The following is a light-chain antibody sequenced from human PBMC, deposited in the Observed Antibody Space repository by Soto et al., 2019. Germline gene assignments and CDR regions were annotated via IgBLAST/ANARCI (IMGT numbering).Light chain of an antibody. J-gene: IGKJ1*01. Sequence: EIVMTQSPVTLSLSPGERATLSCRASQSVSSRLAWYQQKPGRAPRLLIYAASTRATGIPARFSGSGSGTEFTLTISSLQSEDFAVYYCQQYTNWPRTFGQGTKVDIK. CDR2: AAS. CDR1: QSVSSR. CDR3: QQYTNWPRT. V-gene: IGKV3-15*01.